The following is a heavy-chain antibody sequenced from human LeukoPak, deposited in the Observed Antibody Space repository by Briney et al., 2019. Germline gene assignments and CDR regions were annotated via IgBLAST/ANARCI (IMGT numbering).Heavy chain of an antibody. D-gene: IGHD3-10*01. CDR3: AKDLVPYYYGSGALYYYGMDV. CDR2: ISAYNGNT. CDR1: GYTFTSYG. J-gene: IGHJ6*02. V-gene: IGHV1-18*01. Sequence: ASVKVSCKASGYTFTSYGISWVRQAPGQGLECMGWISAYNGNTNYAQKLQGRVTMTTDTSTSTAYMELRSLRSNDTAVYYCAKDLVPYYYGSGALYYYGMDVWGQGTTVTVSS.